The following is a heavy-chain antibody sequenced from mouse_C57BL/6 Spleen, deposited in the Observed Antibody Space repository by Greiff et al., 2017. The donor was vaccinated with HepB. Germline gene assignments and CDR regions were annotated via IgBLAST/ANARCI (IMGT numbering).Heavy chain of an antibody. CDR2: IYPSDSET. CDR1: GYTFTSYW. D-gene: IGHD2-1*01. J-gene: IGHJ2*01. CDR3: ATGSDGNYYFVY. Sequence: VQLQQSGAELVRPGSSVKLSCKASGYTFTSYWMDWVKQRPGQGLEWIGNIYPSDSETHYNQKFKDKATLTVDKSSSTAYMQLSSLTSEDSAVYYCATGSDGNYYFVYWGQGTTLTVSS. V-gene: IGHV1-61*01.